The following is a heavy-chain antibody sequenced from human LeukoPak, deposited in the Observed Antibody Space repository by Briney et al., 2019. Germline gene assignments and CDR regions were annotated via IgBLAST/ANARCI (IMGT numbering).Heavy chain of an antibody. J-gene: IGHJ4*02. CDR3: AKEEMATIVRYFDY. V-gene: IGHV3-30*04. CDR1: GFTFSSYA. CDR2: ISYDGSNK. D-gene: IGHD5-24*01. Sequence: GGSLRLSCAASGFTFSSYAMHWVRQAPGKGLEWVAVISYDGSNKYYADSVKGRFTISRDNSKNTLYLQMNSLRAEDTAVYYCAKEEMATIVRYFDYWGQGTLVTVSS.